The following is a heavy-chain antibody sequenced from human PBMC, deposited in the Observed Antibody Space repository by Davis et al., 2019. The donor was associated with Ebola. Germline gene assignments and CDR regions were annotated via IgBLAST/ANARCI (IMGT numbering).Heavy chain of an antibody. CDR2: IYHGGIT. CDR1: GGSISSSNW. J-gene: IGHJ4*02. D-gene: IGHD3-9*01. V-gene: IGHV4-4*02. CDR3: ARDGYDILTGEMHYFDY. Sequence: SETLSLTCAVSGGSISSSNWWSWVRQPPGKGLEWIGEIYHGGITNYNPSLKSRVTMSLDKSKNQFSLTLYSVTAADTAVYYCARDGYDILTGEMHYFDYWGQGTLVTVSS.